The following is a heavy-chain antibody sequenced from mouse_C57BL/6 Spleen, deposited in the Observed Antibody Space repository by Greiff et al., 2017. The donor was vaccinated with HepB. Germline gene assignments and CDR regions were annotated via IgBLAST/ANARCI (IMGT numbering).Heavy chain of an antibody. D-gene: IGHD1-1*01. CDR2: ISDGGSYT. CDR3: ARDQSTTDYFDY. Sequence: DVKLVESGGGLVKPGGSLKLSCAASGFTFSSYAMSWVRQTPEKRLEWVATISDGGSYTYYPDNVKGRFTISRDNAKNNLYLQMSHLKSEDTAMYYCARDQSTTDYFDYWGQGTTLTVSS. V-gene: IGHV5-4*01. J-gene: IGHJ2*01. CDR1: GFTFSSYA.